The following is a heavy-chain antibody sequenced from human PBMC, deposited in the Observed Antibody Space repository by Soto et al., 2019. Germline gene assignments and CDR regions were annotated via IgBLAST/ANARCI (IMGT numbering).Heavy chain of an antibody. D-gene: IGHD3-10*01. CDR1: GFTFDDYA. V-gene: IGHV3-9*01. CDR3: AKDISMVRGESWFDP. J-gene: IGHJ5*02. Sequence: EVPLVESGGGLVQPGRSLRLSCAASGFTFDDYAMHWVRQAPGKGLEWVSGISWNSGSIGYADSVKGRFTISRDNAKNSLYLQMNSLRAEDTALYYCAKDISMVRGESWFDPWGQGTLVTVSS. CDR2: ISWNSGSI.